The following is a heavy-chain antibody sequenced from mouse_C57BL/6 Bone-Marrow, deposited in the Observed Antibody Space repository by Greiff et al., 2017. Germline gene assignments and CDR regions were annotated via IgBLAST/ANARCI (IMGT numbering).Heavy chain of an antibody. Sequence: EVKLMESGGGLVQPGESLKLSCESNEYEFPSHDMSWVRTTPGKRLELVAAINSDGGSTSYPDTMERRFIISSANNKTTLYLQMSSLRSEDTALYYCARHGTAVVATDWYFDVWGTGTTVTVSA. CDR2: INSDGGST. CDR3: ARHGTAVVATDWYFDV. CDR1: EYEFPSHD. D-gene: IGHD1-1*01. J-gene: IGHJ1*03. V-gene: IGHV5-2*01.